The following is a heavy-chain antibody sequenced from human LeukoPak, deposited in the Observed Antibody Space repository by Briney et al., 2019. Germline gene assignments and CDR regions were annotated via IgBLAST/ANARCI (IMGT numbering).Heavy chain of an antibody. D-gene: IGHD1-26*01. Sequence: GGSLRLSCAASGFTFNTHGMHGVRQAPGKGLEWVAVIWYDGSQKYYVDSVKGRFTISRDNSKNMMYLQMNSLRAEDTAMYYCAREIGGGLHYFHSWGQGTPVTVSS. CDR3: AREIGGGLHYFHS. J-gene: IGHJ4*02. CDR1: GFTFNTHG. V-gene: IGHV3-33*01. CDR2: IWYDGSQK.